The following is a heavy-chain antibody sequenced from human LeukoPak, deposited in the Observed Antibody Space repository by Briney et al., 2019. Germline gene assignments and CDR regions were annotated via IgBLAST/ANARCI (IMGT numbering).Heavy chain of an antibody. CDR1: GGSFSGYY. V-gene: IGHV4-34*01. D-gene: IGHD6-25*01. J-gene: IGHJ5*02. CDR3: ARGNGVSGYSDDWFDP. Sequence: SETLSLTCAVYGGSFSGYYWSWIRQPPGKGLEWIGEINHSGSTNYNPSLKSRVTISVDTPKNQFSLKLNSVTAADTAVYYCARGNGVSGYSDDWFDPWGQGTLVTVSS. CDR2: INHSGST.